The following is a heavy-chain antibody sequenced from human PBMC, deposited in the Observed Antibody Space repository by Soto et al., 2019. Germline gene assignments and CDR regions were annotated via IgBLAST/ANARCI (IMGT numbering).Heavy chain of an antibody. CDR3: ARSRPGQPTSINWFDP. CDR2: IIPIFGTA. CDR1: GGTFGSYA. D-gene: IGHD6-13*01. V-gene: IGHV1-69*13. Sequence: GASVKVSCKASGGTFGSYAISWVRQAPGQGLEWMGGIIPIFGTANYAQKFQGRVTITADESTSTAYMELSSLRSEDTAVYYCARSRPGQPTSINWFDPWGQGTLVTVSS. J-gene: IGHJ5*02.